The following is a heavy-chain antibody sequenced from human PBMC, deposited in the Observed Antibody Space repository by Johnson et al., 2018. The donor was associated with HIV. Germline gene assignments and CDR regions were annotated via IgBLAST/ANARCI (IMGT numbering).Heavy chain of an antibody. CDR1: GFTFSSYA. Sequence: QVQLVESGGGVVQPGRSLRLSCAASGFTFSSYAMHWVRQAPGKGLEWVAVISYDGSNKYYADSVKGRFTISRDNSKKTLYLQMNSRSAEDTAVYYCASCESDSSGRGAFDIWGQGTMVTVSS. D-gene: IGHD3-22*01. J-gene: IGHJ3*02. CDR3: ASCESDSSGRGAFDI. CDR2: ISYDGSNK. V-gene: IGHV3-30-3*01.